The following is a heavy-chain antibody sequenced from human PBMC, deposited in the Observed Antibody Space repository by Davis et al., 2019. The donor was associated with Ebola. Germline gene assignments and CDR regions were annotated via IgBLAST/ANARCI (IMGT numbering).Heavy chain of an antibody. CDR3: AKDYRPQQYSNGLYFDY. J-gene: IGHJ4*02. V-gene: IGHV3-21*01. CDR1: GFTFSSYS. D-gene: IGHD6-19*01. CDR2: ISSSSSYI. Sequence: GGSLRLSCAASGFTFSSYSMNWVRQAPGKGLEWVSSISSSSSYIYYADSVKGRFTISRDNAKNSLYLQMNSLRAEDTAVYYCAKDYRPQQYSNGLYFDYWGQGTLVTVSS.